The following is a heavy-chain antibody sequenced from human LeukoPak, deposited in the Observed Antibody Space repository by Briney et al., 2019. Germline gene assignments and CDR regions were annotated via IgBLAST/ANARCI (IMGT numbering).Heavy chain of an antibody. CDR3: ASLTVVVPAGPDAFDI. D-gene: IGHD2-2*01. V-gene: IGHV1-2*02. J-gene: IGHJ3*02. CDR1: GYTFTGYY. CDR2: INPNSGGT. Sequence: ASVKVSCKASGYTFTGYYMHWVRQAPGQGLEWMGWINPNSGGTNYAQKFQGRVTMTRDTSISTAYMELSRLRSDDTAVYYCASLTVVVPAGPDAFDIWGQGTMDTVSS.